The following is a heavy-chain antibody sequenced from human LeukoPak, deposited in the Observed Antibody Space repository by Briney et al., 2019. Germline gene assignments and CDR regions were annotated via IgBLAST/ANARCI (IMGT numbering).Heavy chain of an antibody. D-gene: IGHD3-10*02. Sequence: GGSLRLSCAASGFTFSSYAMHWVRQAPGKGLERVAVISYDGSKKYYADSVKGRFTISRDNSKNTLYLQMNSLRAEDTAVYYCACSGSIDYWGQGTLVTVSS. CDR1: GFTFSSYA. CDR3: ACSGSIDY. CDR2: ISYDGSKK. J-gene: IGHJ4*02. V-gene: IGHV3-30*04.